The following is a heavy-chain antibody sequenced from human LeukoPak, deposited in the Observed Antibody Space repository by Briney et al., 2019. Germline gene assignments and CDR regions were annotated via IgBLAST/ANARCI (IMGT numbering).Heavy chain of an antibody. D-gene: IGHD3-22*01. V-gene: IGHV7-4-1*02. Sequence: ASVKVSCKASGYTFTNYGMNWVRQAPGQGLEWMGWINTNTGNPTYAQGFTGRFVFSLDTSVSTAYLQISSLKAEDTAVYYCARDYYDNYYYYMDVWGKGTTVTVSS. CDR3: ARDYYDNYYYYMDV. CDR2: INTNTGNP. CDR1: GYTFTNYG. J-gene: IGHJ6*03.